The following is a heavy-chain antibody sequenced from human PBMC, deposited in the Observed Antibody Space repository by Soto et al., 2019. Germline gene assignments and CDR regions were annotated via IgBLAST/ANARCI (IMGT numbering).Heavy chain of an antibody. D-gene: IGHD5-18*01. J-gene: IGHJ6*02. CDR2: IYYSGST. Sequence: PSETLSLTCTVSGGSISSSSYYWGWIRQPPGKGLEWIGSIYYSGSTYYNPSLKSQVTISVDTSKNQFSLKLSSVTAADTAVYYCARAGGIQLQVGYYYYGMDVWGQGTTVTVSS. V-gene: IGHV4-39*01. CDR3: ARAGGIQLQVGYYYYGMDV. CDR1: GGSISSSSYY.